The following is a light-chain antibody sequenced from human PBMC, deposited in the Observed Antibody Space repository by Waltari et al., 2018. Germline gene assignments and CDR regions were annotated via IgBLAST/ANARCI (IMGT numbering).Light chain of an antibody. CDR3: DSRDSSGNHEV. Sequence: SSELTQDPVVSVALGQTVRITYQGDSLRRYHASWYQKKSGQAPVRVIYGQNNRPSGIAYRFSGSASGNTASLTITGAQAEDEADYYCDSRDSSGNHEVFGGGTKLTVL. V-gene: IGLV3-19*01. CDR2: GQN. CDR1: SLRRYH. J-gene: IGLJ2*01.